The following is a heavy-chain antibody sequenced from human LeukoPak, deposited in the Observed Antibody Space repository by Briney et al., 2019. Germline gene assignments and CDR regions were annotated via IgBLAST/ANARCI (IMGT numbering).Heavy chain of an antibody. CDR1: GYTFTTYN. CDR3: ASLKNYYDSSGYLVTDAFDI. CDR2: ISGYNGNT. Sequence: ASVKVSCTASGYTFTTYNINWVRQAPGQGLEWMGWISGYNGNTNYAQKLQGRDTMTTDTSTSTAYMELRSLKSDDTAVYYCASLKNYYDSSGYLVTDAFDIWGQGTMVTVSS. D-gene: IGHD3-22*01. V-gene: IGHV1-18*01. J-gene: IGHJ3*02.